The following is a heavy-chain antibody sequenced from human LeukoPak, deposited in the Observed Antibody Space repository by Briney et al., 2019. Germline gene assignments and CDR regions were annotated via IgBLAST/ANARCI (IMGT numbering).Heavy chain of an antibody. V-gene: IGHV4-59*01. Sequence: SETLSLTCTVSGGSISSYYWSWIRQPPGKGLEWIGYIYYSGSTNYNPSLKSRVTISVDTSKNQFSLKLSSVTAADTAVYYCAREGGTVTTSDVAFDIWGQGTMVTVSS. CDR3: AREGGTVTTSDVAFDI. J-gene: IGHJ3*02. CDR1: GGSISSYY. CDR2: IYYSGST. D-gene: IGHD4-17*01.